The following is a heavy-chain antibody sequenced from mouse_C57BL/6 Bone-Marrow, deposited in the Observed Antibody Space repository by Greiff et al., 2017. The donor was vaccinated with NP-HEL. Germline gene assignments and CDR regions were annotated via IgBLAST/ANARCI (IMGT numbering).Heavy chain of an antibody. D-gene: IGHD2-3*01. CDR2: INPSNGGT. J-gene: IGHJ2*01. V-gene: IGHV1-53*01. CDR3: ARGEGWLLPRDY. CDR1: GYTFTSYW. Sequence: QVQLQQPGTELVKPGASVKLSCKASGYTFTSYWMHWVKPRPGQGLEWIGNINPSNGGTNYNEKFKSKATLTVDKSSSTAYMQLSSLTSEDSAVYYCARGEGWLLPRDYWGQGTTLTVSS.